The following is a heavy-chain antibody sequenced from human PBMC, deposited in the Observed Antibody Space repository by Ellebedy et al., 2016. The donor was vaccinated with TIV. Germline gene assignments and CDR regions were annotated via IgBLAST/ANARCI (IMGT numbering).Heavy chain of an antibody. V-gene: IGHV3-73*01. D-gene: IGHD1-20*01. Sequence: GESLKISXAASGFTFSGSAMHWARQSSGTGLEWIGRIRSQANSYATAYAPSVKGRFFISRDDSKNTAYLHMNSLNTEDSAVYYCTRRGVSGGITFDYWGQGTLVTVSS. J-gene: IGHJ4*02. CDR2: IRSQANSYAT. CDR1: GFTFSGSA. CDR3: TRRGVSGGITFDY.